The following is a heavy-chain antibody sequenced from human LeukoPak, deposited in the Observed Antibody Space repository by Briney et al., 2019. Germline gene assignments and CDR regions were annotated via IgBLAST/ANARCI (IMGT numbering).Heavy chain of an antibody. Sequence: GGSLRLSCAASGFTFSTNNMSWVRQAPGKGLEWVSVICSGGTTNYADSAKGRFTISRDNSKNTVYLQMNSLRAEDTAVYYCARGGYAHYYGMDVWGQGTTVTVSS. V-gene: IGHV3-53*01. CDR1: GFTFSTNN. CDR3: ARGGYAHYYGMDV. D-gene: IGHD5-18*01. CDR2: ICSGGTT. J-gene: IGHJ6*02.